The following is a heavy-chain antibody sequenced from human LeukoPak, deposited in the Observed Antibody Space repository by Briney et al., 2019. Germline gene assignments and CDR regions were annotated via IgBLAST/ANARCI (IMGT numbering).Heavy chain of an antibody. D-gene: IGHD1-26*01. CDR1: GGSISSSSYY. CDR3: ARLSGSPVY. Sequence: SETLSLTCTVSGGSISSSSYYWGWIRQPPGKGLEWIGSIYYSGSAYYNPSLKSRVTISVDTSKNQFSLKLSSVTAADTAVYYCARLSGSPVYWGQGTLVTVSS. CDR2: IYYSGSA. J-gene: IGHJ4*02. V-gene: IGHV4-39*01.